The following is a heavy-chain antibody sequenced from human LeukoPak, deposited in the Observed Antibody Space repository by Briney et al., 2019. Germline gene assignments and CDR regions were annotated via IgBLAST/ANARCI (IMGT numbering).Heavy chain of an antibody. CDR3: GRGGSRMATMAIADF. V-gene: IGHV1-69*01. CDR1: GGTFSNYA. Sequence: SVKVSCKSSGGTFSNYAISWVRQAPGQGLERMGGIIPIFGTANYAQKFQGRVTISADESTRTAYMELSSLRSEDTAVYYCGRGGSRMATMAIADFWGQGTLVTVSS. CDR2: IIPIFGTA. J-gene: IGHJ4*02. D-gene: IGHD5-24*01.